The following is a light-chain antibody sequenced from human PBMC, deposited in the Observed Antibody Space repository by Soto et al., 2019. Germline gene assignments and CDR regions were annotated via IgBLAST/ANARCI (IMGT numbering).Light chain of an antibody. CDR2: GAS. CDR1: QSVSSN. J-gene: IGKJ1*01. V-gene: IGKV3-15*01. Sequence: EIVMTQSPATLSVSPGERATLSCRASQSVSSNLAWYQQKPGQAPRLLIYGASTRATGIPARFSGSGSGTECTLTISSLQSEDFGVYYWQQYNNWPPWTFGQGTKVEIK. CDR3: QQYNNWPPWT.